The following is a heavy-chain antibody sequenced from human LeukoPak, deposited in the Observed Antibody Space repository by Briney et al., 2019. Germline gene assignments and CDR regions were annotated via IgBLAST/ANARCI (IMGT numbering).Heavy chain of an antibody. V-gene: IGHV3-23*01. J-gene: IGHJ4*02. CDR2: ISGGGGST. CDR1: GFTFSSYG. Sequence: PGGSLRLSCAVSGFTFSSYGMSWVRQAAGEVLEWVSAISGGGGSTYYADSVKGRFTISKDNSKNTLYLQMNSLRVEDTAVYYCAKDAASPSDWGQGTLVTVSS. CDR3: AKDAASPSD.